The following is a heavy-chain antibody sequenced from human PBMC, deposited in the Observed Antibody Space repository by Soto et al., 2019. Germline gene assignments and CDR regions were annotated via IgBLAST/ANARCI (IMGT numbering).Heavy chain of an antibody. Sequence: VQLVESGGGVVQPGRSLRLSCAASGCTFSDYAMHCVRKAPGKGLEWVAVVSHDGRNTHYAGSVKGRFTISRYSSQTTVSLEMTSLRAEDTAVYYCAKGGRQWLVTSDFKYWGQGALVTVSS. CDR1: GCTFSDYA. D-gene: IGHD6-19*01. CDR3: AKGGRQWLVTSDFKY. J-gene: IGHJ4*02. V-gene: IGHV3-30*18. CDR2: VSHDGRNT.